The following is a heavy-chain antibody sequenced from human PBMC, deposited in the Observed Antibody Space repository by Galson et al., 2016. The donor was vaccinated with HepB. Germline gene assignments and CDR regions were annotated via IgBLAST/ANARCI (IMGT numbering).Heavy chain of an antibody. D-gene: IGHD4-17*01. J-gene: IGHJ3*02. CDR1: GFSLPTDGMC. CDR3: ARSTLTTVTSYPFDI. Sequence: PALVKPTQTLTLTCTFSGFSLPTDGMCVSWIRQPPGKPLEWLALIDWDDDKYHSPSLQTRLTISKDTSKNQVVLTMTTLDPVDTAAYYCARSTLTTVTSYPFDIWGQGIVVTVSS. V-gene: IGHV2-70*01. CDR2: IDWDDDK.